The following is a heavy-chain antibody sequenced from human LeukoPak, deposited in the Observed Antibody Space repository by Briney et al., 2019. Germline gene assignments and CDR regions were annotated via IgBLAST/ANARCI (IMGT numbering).Heavy chain of an antibody. CDR2: IHSDGSSI. D-gene: IGHD4-17*01. CDR3: AITVTGGIDC. V-gene: IGHV3-74*01. CDR1: GFTFSNYW. J-gene: IGHJ4*02. Sequence: GGSLRLSCAASGFTFSNYWMHWVRQAPGKGLVWVSRIHSDGSSISYADSVKGRFTISRDNAKNTLYLQMNSLRVEDTAVYYCAITVTGGIDCWGQGTLVTVSP.